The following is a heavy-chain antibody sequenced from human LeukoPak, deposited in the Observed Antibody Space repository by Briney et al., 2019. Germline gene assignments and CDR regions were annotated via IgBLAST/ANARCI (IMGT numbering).Heavy chain of an antibody. J-gene: IGHJ4*02. Sequence: GGSLRLSCAASGFTFSSYAMHWVRQAPGKGLEWVAVISYDGSNKYYADSVKGRFTISRDNSKNTLYLQMNSLRAEDTAVYYCASPSYGDYEHPYFDYWGQGTLVTVSS. CDR3: ASPSYGDYEHPYFDY. V-gene: IGHV3-30*04. CDR1: GFTFSSYA. CDR2: ISYDGSNK. D-gene: IGHD4-17*01.